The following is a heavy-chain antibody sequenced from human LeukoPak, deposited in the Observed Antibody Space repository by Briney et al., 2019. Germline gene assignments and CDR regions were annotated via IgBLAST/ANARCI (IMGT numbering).Heavy chain of an antibody. D-gene: IGHD2-21*02. CDR3: AKEGGGDGYYYYYMDV. J-gene: IGHJ6*03. CDR1: GFIFSIYS. CDR2: ISSSGGST. Sequence: GGSLRLSCAASGFIFSIYSMSWVRQAPGKGLEWVSGISSSGGSTYYADSVKGRFTISRDNSKNTLYLQISSLRAEDTAVYYCAKEGGGDGYYYYYMDVWGKGTTVTVSS. V-gene: IGHV3-23*01.